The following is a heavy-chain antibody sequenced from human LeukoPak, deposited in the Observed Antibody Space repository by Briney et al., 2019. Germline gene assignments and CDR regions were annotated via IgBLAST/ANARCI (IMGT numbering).Heavy chain of an antibody. CDR1: GYTFTSYD. V-gene: IGHV1-8*01. J-gene: IGHJ4*02. CDR3: ARAEGYSYGNPLD. CDR2: MNPNSGNT. Sequence: ASVKVSCEASGYTFTSYDINWVRQATGQGLEWMGWMNPNSGNTGYAQKFQGRVTMTRNTSISTAYMELSSLRSEDTAVYYCARAEGYSYGNPLDWGQGTLVTVSS. D-gene: IGHD5-18*01.